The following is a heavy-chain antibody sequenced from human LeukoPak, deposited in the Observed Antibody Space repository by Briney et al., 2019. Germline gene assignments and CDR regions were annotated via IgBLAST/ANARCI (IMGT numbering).Heavy chain of an antibody. CDR3: AKVLSGSQDY. J-gene: IGHJ4*02. V-gene: IGHV3-23*01. CDR2: ITGGAENT. CDR1: GFTFSGHA. D-gene: IGHD1-26*01. Sequence: PGGSLRLSCAASGFTFSGHAMSWVRQAPGKGLNRLSTITGGAENTYYAGSVKGRFTISRDNSKNTVYLQMDSLRVEDTAVYYCAKVLSGSQDYWGQGTLVTVFS.